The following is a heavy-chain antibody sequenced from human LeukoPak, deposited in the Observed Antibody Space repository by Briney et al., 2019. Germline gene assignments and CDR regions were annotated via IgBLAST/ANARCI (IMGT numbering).Heavy chain of an antibody. D-gene: IGHD4-17*01. J-gene: IGHJ4*02. CDR3: ARGRRTTLDY. CDR2: INHSGST. CDR1: GGSFSGYY. V-gene: IGHV4-34*01. Sequence: SETLSLTCAVYGGSFSGYYWSWIRQPPGKGLEWIGEINHSGSTNYNPSLKSRVTISVDTSKNQFSLKLSSVIAADTAVYYCARGRRTTLDYWGQGTLVTVSS.